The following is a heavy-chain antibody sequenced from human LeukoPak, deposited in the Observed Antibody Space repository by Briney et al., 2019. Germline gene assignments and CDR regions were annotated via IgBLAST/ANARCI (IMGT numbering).Heavy chain of an antibody. CDR2: IKSKTDGGTT. CDR1: GFTFSNAW. V-gene: IGHV3-15*01. Sequence: GGSLRLSCAASGFTFSNAWMSWVRQAPGKGLEWVGRIKSKTDGGTTDYAAPVKGRFTISRDDSKNTLYLQMNSLKTEDTAVYYCSTQSSYYDSSGYWYYFDYWGQGTLVTVSS. J-gene: IGHJ4*02. CDR3: STQSSYYDSSGYWYYFDY. D-gene: IGHD3-22*01.